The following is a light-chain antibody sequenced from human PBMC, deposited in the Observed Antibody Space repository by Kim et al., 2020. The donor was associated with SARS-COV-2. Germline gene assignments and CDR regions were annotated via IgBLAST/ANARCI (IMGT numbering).Light chain of an antibody. Sequence: ASVGDRVTITGRASQGIGSVLGWYQQKPGKAPKLLIYGASNLQRGVPSRFSGSGSGTDFTLTISSLQPEDFGTYYCLQDYNFPLTFGQGTKVDIK. CDR1: QGIGSV. CDR3: LQDYNFPLT. V-gene: IGKV1-6*01. CDR2: GAS. J-gene: IGKJ1*01.